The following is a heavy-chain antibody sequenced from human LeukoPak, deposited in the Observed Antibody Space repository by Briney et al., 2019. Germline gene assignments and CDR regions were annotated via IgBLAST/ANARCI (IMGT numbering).Heavy chain of an antibody. CDR3: ATDRSSYSDY. D-gene: IGHD6-13*01. J-gene: IGHJ4*02. V-gene: IGHV3-33*01. Sequence: GGSLRLPCAASGLTFRNYGMHWVRQAAGKGLERVAVIWYDGSNKYYADSVRGRFTVSRENSKNTVYLQMNSLRAEDTAVYYCATDRSSYSDYWGQGTLVTVTS. CDR1: GLTFRNYG. CDR2: IWYDGSNK.